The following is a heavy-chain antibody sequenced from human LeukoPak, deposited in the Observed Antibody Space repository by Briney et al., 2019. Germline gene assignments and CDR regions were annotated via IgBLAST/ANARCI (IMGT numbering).Heavy chain of an antibody. D-gene: IGHD5-24*01. J-gene: IGHJ4*02. Sequence: GESVKISCKGSGYSFTRNCIGWVRQMPGKGLEWMGFIYPGDSDTSYSPSLQGQVTISADKSISTAYLRWSSLKASDTAMYYCARRRDVYNYYSDSCGQGTLVTVSS. V-gene: IGHV5-51*01. CDR2: IYPGDSDT. CDR3: ARRRDVYNYYSDS. CDR1: GYSFTRNC.